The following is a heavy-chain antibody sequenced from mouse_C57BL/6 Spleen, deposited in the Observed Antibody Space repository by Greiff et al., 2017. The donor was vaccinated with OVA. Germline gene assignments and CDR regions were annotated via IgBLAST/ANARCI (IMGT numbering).Heavy chain of an antibody. J-gene: IGHJ1*03. D-gene: IGHD2-2*01. V-gene: IGHV1-50*01. CDR2: IDPSDSYT. Sequence: VQLQQPGAELVKPGASVKLSCKASGYTFTSYWMQWVKQRPGQGLEWIGEIDPSDSYTNYNQKFKGKATLTVDTSSSTAYMQLISLTSEDSAVYYCARSAWFWYFDVWGTGTTVTVSS. CDR1: GYTFTSYW. CDR3: ARSAWFWYFDV.